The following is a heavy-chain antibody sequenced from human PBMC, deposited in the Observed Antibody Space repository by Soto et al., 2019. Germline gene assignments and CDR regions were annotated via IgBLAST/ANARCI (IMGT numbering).Heavy chain of an antibody. D-gene: IGHD2-15*01. J-gene: IGHJ5*02. CDR3: ARGVVVVPNSQLGWFDP. Sequence: QVQLVQSGAEVKKPGSSVKVSCKASGGTFSSYAISWVRQAPGQGLEWMGGIIPMFGTTKYAQKFQGRLTITADESTSTAYMELSSLRSGDTAVYYCARGVVVVPNSQLGWFDPWGQGTLVTVSS. V-gene: IGHV1-69*01. CDR1: GGTFSSYA. CDR2: IIPMFGTT.